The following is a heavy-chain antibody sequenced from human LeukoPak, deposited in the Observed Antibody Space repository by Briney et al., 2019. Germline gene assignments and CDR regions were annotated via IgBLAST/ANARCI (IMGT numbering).Heavy chain of an antibody. V-gene: IGHV3-30-3*01. CDR1: GFTFSSYA. D-gene: IGHD6-6*01. CDR2: ISYDGSNK. Sequence: GSLRLSCAASGFTFSSYAMHWVRQAPGKGLEWVAVISYDGSNKYYADSVKGRFTISRDNSKNTLYLQMNSLRAEDTAVYYCARDPLYSSSSWDLDYWGQGTLVTVSS. CDR3: ARDPLYSSSSWDLDY. J-gene: IGHJ4*02.